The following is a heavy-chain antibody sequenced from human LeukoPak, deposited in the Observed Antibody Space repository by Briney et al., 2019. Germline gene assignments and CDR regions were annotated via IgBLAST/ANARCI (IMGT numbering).Heavy chain of an antibody. V-gene: IGHV4-59*04. D-gene: IGHD2-8*02. Sequence: PSETLSLTCTVSGGSINTYYWSWIRQPPGKGLEWIGNIYFRGSTSYNPSLDSRLTISVDTSENQFSLRLTSVTAADTAVYYCARQHSTGDHYGMDVWGQGATVTVSS. J-gene: IGHJ6*02. CDR1: GGSINTYY. CDR3: ARQHSTGDHYGMDV. CDR2: IYFRGST.